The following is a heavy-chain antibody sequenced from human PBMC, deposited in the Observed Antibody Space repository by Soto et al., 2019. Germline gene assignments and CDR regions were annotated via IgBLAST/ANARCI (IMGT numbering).Heavy chain of an antibody. CDR2: ISFDGNSL. J-gene: IGHJ4*02. CDR3: ARTFDTITYYFDY. CDR1: QFSFRSYA. Sequence: QTGGSLRLSCAASQFSFRSYAVHWIRQSPGKGLEWVAVISFDGNSLHYADSVRDRFTISRDNSKNTLYLQMNNLRPEDTAVYYCARTFDTITYYFDYWGQGTVVTVSS. D-gene: IGHD3-9*01. V-gene: IGHV3-30-3*01.